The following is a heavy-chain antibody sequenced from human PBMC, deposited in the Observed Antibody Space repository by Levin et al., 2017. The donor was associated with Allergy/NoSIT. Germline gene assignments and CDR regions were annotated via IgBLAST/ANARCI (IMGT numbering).Heavy chain of an antibody. V-gene: IGHV3-30-3*01. D-gene: IGHD6-6*01. Sequence: GGSLRLSCAASGFTFSSYAIHWVRQAPGKGLEWVAVISYDGSNKYYADSVKGRFTISRDNSKNTLYLQMNSLRAEDTAVYYCARGGELGRAFDIWGQGTMVTVSS. CDR1: GFTFSSYA. J-gene: IGHJ3*02. CDR3: ARGGELGRAFDI. CDR2: ISYDGSNK.